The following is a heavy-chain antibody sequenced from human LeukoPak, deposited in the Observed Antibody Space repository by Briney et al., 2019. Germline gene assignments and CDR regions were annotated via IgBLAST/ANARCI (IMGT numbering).Heavy chain of an antibody. CDR1: GGTLSSYA. CDR2: FIPIFGIA. CDR3: ARESGYCSGGSCYSYYYMDV. D-gene: IGHD2-15*01. J-gene: IGHJ6*03. V-gene: IGHV1-69*05. Sequence: SVKVSCKASGGTLSSYAISWVRQAPGQGLEWMGGFIPIFGIASYAQKFQGRVTITTYESTSSVYLELSSLRSEDTAVYDCARESGYCSGGSCYSYYYMDVWGKGTTVTVSS.